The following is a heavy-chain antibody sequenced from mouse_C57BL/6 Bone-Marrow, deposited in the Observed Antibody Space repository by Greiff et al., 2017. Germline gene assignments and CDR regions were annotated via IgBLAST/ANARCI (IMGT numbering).Heavy chain of an antibody. CDR3: AREGWLPYYAMDY. Sequence: QVQLKQSGAELARPGASVKLSCKASGYTFTSYGISWVKQRTGQGLEWIGEIYPRSGNTYYNEKFKGKATLTADKSSSTAYMELRSLTSEDSAVYFCAREGWLPYYAMDYWGQGTSVTVSS. J-gene: IGHJ4*01. CDR1: GYTFTSYG. D-gene: IGHD2-2*01. V-gene: IGHV1-81*01. CDR2: IYPRSGNT.